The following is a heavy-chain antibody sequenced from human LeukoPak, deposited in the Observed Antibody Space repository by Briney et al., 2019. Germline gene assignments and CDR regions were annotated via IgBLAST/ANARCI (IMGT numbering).Heavy chain of an antibody. D-gene: IGHD6-13*01. J-gene: IGHJ5*02. CDR2: ISAYNGNT. V-gene: IGHV1-18*01. CDR1: GYTFTSYG. Sequence: ASVKVSCKASGYTFTSYGISWVRQAPGQGLEWMGWISAYNGNTNYAQKLQGRVTMTTDTSTSTAYMELRSLRSGDTAVYYCARGKPPYSSSWFDPWGQGTLVTVSS. CDR3: ARGKPPYSSSWFDP.